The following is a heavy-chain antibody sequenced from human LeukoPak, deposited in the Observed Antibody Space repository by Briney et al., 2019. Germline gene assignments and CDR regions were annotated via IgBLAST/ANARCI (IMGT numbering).Heavy chain of an antibody. J-gene: IGHJ5*02. D-gene: IGHD1-26*01. V-gene: IGHV1-2*02. CDR1: GYIFSDYG. CDR3: ARRVQKLVGTNWFDP. Sequence: ASVKVSCKASGYIFSDYGIHWVRQAPGQGPEWMGWTKRNSRGTNYAQKFQGRVTMTRDTSISTAYMELRRLKSDDSAVYYCARRVQKLVGTNWFDPWGQGTLVTVSS. CDR2: TKRNSRGT.